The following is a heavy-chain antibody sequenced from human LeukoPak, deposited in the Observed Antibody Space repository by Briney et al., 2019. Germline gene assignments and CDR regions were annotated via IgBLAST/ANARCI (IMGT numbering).Heavy chain of an antibody. CDR1: GGSISSYY. J-gene: IGHJ5*02. D-gene: IGHD2/OR15-2a*01. Sequence: SETLSLTCTVSGGSISSYYWAWIRRPPGKGLEWIGGIYHSGHTYYNPSLKSRVTMSMDTSKNQFSLKLSSVTAADTATYYCARTYSNAFDPWGQGTLVTVSS. CDR3: ARTYSNAFDP. V-gene: IGHV4-59*04. CDR2: IYHSGHT.